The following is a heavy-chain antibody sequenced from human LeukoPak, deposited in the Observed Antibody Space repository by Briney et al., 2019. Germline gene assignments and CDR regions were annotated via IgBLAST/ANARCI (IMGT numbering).Heavy chain of an antibody. V-gene: IGHV1-18*04. CDR2: ISVYNGNT. CDR1: GYTFTGYY. J-gene: IGHJ4*02. Sequence: ASVKVSCKASGYTFTGYYMHWVRQAPGQGLEWMGWISVYNGNTNYAQNLQGRVTMTTNTSTSTAYMELRSLRSDDTAAYYCARAFCSSTSCYADYWGQGTLVTVSS. CDR3: ARAFCSSTSCYADY. D-gene: IGHD2-2*01.